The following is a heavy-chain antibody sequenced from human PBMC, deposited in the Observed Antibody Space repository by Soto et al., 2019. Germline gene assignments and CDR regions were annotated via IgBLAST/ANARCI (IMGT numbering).Heavy chain of an antibody. J-gene: IGHJ4*02. CDR1: GGSINSASYH. CDR3: VRLDYGDSAFDS. Sequence: QVQLQESGPGLVQPSETLSLTCSVSGGSINSASYHWSWLRQHPGKGLEFIGYIFYTGSTYYNPPLETRLTISVDTSKNHVSLRLNAVTAADTAVYYCVRLDYGDSAFDSWGRGILVTVSS. D-gene: IGHD4-17*01. CDR2: IFYTGST. V-gene: IGHV4-31*03.